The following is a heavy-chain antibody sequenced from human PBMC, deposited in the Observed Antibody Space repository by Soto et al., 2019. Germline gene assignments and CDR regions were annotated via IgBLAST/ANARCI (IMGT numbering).Heavy chain of an antibody. CDR3: ARRGSSSLRGVPFDY. D-gene: IGHD6-6*01. CDR1: GYTFTGYY. Sequence: ASVKVSCKASGYTFTGYYMHWVRQAPGQGLEWMGWINPNSGGTNYAQKFQGRVTMTRDTSISTAYMELSRLRSDDTAVCYCARRGSSSLRGVPFDYWGQGTLVTVSS. J-gene: IGHJ4*02. V-gene: IGHV1-2*02. CDR2: INPNSGGT.